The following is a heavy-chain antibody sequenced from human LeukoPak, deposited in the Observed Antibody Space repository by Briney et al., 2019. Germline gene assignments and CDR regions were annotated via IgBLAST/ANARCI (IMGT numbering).Heavy chain of an antibody. D-gene: IGHD3-22*01. V-gene: IGHV4-39*07. J-gene: IGHJ4*02. CDR3: ARAFTMIVVVIKQPYFDY. Sequence: PSETLSLTCTVSGGSISSSSYYWGWIRQPPGKGLEWIGSIYYSGSTYYNPSLKSRVTISVDTSKNQFSLKLSSVTAADTAVYYCARAFTMIVVVIKQPYFDYWGQGTLVTVSS. CDR1: GGSISSSSYY. CDR2: IYYSGST.